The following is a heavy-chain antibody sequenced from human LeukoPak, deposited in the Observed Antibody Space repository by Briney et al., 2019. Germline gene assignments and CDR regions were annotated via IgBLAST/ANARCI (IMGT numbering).Heavy chain of an antibody. CDR2: IRDSGET. D-gene: IGHD4-17*01. CDR1: GFSVSNYY. J-gene: IGHJ5*02. V-gene: IGHV3-66*03. Sequence: GGCLRLSCAGSGFSVSNYYMSWVRQAPGKGLEWVSLIRDSGETFYADSVKGRFTISRDNSKNTMYLQMNRLRVEDTAVYFCARDRAVTQDWVEFDPWGQGTLVTVSS. CDR3: ARDRAVTQDWVEFDP.